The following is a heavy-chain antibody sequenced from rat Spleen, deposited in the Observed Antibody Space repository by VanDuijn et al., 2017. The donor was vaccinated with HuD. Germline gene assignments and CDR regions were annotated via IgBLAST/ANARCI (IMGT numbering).Heavy chain of an antibody. D-gene: IGHD1-12*02. CDR1: GFTFSNYY. CDR2: ISPSGVST. Sequence: EVQLVESGGGLVQPGRSLKLSCAASGFTFSNYYMAWVRQAPTKGLEWVASISPSGVSTYYRDSVKGRFTIFRNNAKSTLFLQMDSLRSEDTATYYCTTDGYFDGTYYAVYVMDAWSQGASVTVSS. V-gene: IGHV5-27*01. CDR3: TTDGYFDGTYYAVYVMDA. J-gene: IGHJ4*01.